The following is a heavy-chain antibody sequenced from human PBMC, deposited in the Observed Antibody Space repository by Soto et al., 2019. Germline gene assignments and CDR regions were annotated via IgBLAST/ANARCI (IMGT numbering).Heavy chain of an antibody. Sequence: EVQLVESGGGLVQPGRSLRLSCAASGFTFDDYAMHWVRQAPGKGLAWVSGISWNSGSIGYADSVKGRFTISRDNAKNSLYLQMNSLRAEDTALYYCAKMEGPAAMSASRYFDLWGRGTLVTVSS. D-gene: IGHD2-2*01. CDR2: ISWNSGSI. CDR3: AKMEGPAAMSASRYFDL. V-gene: IGHV3-9*01. J-gene: IGHJ2*01. CDR1: GFTFDDYA.